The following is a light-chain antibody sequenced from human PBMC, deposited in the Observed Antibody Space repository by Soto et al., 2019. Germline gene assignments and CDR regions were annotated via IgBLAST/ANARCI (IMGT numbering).Light chain of an antibody. Sequence: IQLTQSPSSLSASVGDRVSITCRASQGIGSALAWYQLKPGAAPALLIYDASTLESGVPSRFSGSRSGADFTLTISSLQTEDLATYYCQNFRSSAISFGGGTKVDIK. J-gene: IGKJ4*01. CDR1: QGIGSA. V-gene: IGKV1-13*02. CDR3: QNFRSSAIS. CDR2: DAS.